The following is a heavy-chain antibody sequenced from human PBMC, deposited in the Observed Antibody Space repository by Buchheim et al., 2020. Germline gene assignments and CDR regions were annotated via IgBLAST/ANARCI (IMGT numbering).Heavy chain of an antibody. CDR2: ISYDGRNK. J-gene: IGHJ4*02. V-gene: IGHV3-30*03. Sequence: QVQLVESGGGVVQPGRSLRLSCAASGFTFSSYGMHWVRQAPGKGLEWVAVISYDGRNKYYADSVKGRFTISRDNSKNTLYLQMNSLRAEDTAVYYCASLSGYSSPFDYWGQGTL. D-gene: IGHD3-22*01. CDR3: ASLSGYSSPFDY. CDR1: GFTFSSYG.